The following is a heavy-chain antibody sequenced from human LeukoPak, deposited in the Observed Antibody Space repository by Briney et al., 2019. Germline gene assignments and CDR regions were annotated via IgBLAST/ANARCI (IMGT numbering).Heavy chain of an antibody. J-gene: IGHJ4*02. V-gene: IGHV3-7*03. Sequence: PGGSLRLSCAASGFTFRNYWMTWVRQAPGKELEWVANINQEGNDKYYVDSVKGRFTISRDNTKNSLFLQMNSLRAEDTAVYYCVVTRTRGDHWGQGTLVTVSS. CDR1: GFTFRNYW. CDR3: VVTRTRGDH. D-gene: IGHD4-23*01. CDR2: INQEGNDK.